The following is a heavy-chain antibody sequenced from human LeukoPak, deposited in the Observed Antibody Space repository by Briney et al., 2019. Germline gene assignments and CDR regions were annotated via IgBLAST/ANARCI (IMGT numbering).Heavy chain of an antibody. CDR1: GFTFSAYW. D-gene: IGHD4-23*01. Sequence: GGSLRLSCAASGFTFSAYWMSWVRQAPGKGLEWVANIKQDGSDKYYVDSVKGRFTISRDNAKNSLYLQMNSLRAEDTAVYYCARKTVVGSYFDDWGQGTRSPSPQ. CDR2: IKQDGSDK. J-gene: IGHJ4*02. V-gene: IGHV3-7*03. CDR3: ARKTVVGSYFDD.